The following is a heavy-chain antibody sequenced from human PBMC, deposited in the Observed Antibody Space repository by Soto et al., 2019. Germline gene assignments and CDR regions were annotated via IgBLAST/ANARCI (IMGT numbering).Heavy chain of an antibody. J-gene: IGHJ4*02. CDR3: ARVPRITMVRGVIGNFDY. V-gene: IGHV1-69*01. CDR2: IIPIFGTA. Sequence: QVQLVQSGAEVKKPGSSVKVSCKASGGTFSSDAISWVRQAPGQGLEWMGGIIPIFGTANYAQKFQGRVTITADESTSTAYMELSSLRSEDTAVYYCARVPRITMVRGVIGNFDYWGQGTLVTVSS. CDR1: GGTFSSDA. D-gene: IGHD3-10*01.